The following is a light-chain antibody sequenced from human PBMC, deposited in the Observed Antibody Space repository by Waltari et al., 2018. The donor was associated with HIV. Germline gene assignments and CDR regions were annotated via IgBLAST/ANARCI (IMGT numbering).Light chain of an antibody. J-gene: IGLJ3*02. V-gene: IGLV1-47*01. CDR2: RNN. CDR3: AAWDDSLSCPNWV. CDR1: SSNIGRNY. Sequence: QSMLTQPPSASGTPGQRVTISCSGSSSNIGRNYVYWYQQLPGTAPKHLIYRNNHRPSGVPDRFSAPKSGTSASLAISGLRSEDEADYYCAAWDDSLSCPNWVFAVGTKLTVL.